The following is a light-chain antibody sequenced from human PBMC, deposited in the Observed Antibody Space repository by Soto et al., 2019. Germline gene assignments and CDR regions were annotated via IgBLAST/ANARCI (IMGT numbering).Light chain of an antibody. J-gene: IGLJ2*01. CDR2: YDS. CDR3: QVWDSSSDHPV. CDR1: KIGSKS. Sequence: SYELTQPPSVSVAPGKTARITCGGNKIGSKSVHWYQQKPGQAPVLVIYYDSDRPSGIPERFSGSNSGNTATLTSSRVEAGDEADYYCQVWDSSSDHPVFGGGTKLTVL. V-gene: IGLV3-21*04.